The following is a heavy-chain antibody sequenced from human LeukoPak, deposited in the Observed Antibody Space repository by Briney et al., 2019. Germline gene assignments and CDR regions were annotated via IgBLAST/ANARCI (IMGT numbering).Heavy chain of an antibody. V-gene: IGHV1-69*13. J-gene: IGHJ6*02. CDR2: IIPIFGTA. D-gene: IGHD2-2*01. CDR1: GGTFSSYA. CDR3: ASEGYCSSTSCSNYYYYGMDV. Sequence: SVNVSCTASGGTFSSYAISWVRQAPGQGLEWMGGIIPIFGTANYAQKFQGRVTITADESTSTAYMELSSLRSEDTAVYYCASEGYCSSTSCSNYYYYGMDVWGQGTTVTVSS.